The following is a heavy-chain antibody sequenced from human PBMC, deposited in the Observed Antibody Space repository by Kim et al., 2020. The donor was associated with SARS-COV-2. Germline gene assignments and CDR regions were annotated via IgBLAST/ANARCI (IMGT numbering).Heavy chain of an antibody. Sequence: ASVKVSCKVSGYTLTELSMHWVRQAPGKGLEWMGGFDPEDGETIYAQKFQGRVTMTEDTSTDTAYMELSSLRSDDTAVYYCATVPAMIVVVMGLYYFDYWGQGTLVTVSS. V-gene: IGHV1-24*01. CDR1: GYTLTELS. J-gene: IGHJ4*02. CDR2: FDPEDGET. CDR3: ATVPAMIVVVMGLYYFDY. D-gene: IGHD3-22*01.